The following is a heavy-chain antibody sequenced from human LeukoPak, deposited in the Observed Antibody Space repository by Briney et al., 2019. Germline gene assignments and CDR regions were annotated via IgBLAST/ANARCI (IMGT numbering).Heavy chain of an antibody. CDR2: IYYSGST. CDR1: GGSISSYY. CDR3: ARRRGPAAMSDSFDP. Sequence: SETLSLTCTVSGGSISSYYWSWIRQPPGKGLEWIGYIYYSGSTNYNPSLKGRVTISVDTSKNQFSLKLSSVTDADTAVYYCARRRGPAAMSDSFDPWGQGTLVTVSS. D-gene: IGHD2-2*01. V-gene: IGHV4-59*08. J-gene: IGHJ5*02.